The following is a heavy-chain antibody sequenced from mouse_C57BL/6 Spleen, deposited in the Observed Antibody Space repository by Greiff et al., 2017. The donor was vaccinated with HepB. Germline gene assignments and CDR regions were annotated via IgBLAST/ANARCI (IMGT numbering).Heavy chain of an antibody. V-gene: IGHV5-17*01. J-gene: IGHJ2*01. D-gene: IGHD1-1*01. CDR1: GFTFSDYG. Sequence: EVQLQESGGGLVKPGGSLKLSCAASGFTFSDYGMHWVRQAPEKGLEWVAYISSGSSNIYYEDTVKGRITISKDNAKNTMFLQMTSLRSEDTAMYYCASPAVVATPYYFDYWGQGTTLTVSS. CDR3: ASPAVVATPYYFDY. CDR2: ISSGSSNI.